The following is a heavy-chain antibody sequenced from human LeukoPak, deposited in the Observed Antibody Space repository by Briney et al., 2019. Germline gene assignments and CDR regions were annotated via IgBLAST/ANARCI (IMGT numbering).Heavy chain of an antibody. CDR2: ISGSGGGT. CDR3: AREGATYDRSGYFPFDH. Sequence: TGGSLRLSCAAPGFTFSSYAMSWVRQAPGKGLEWVSGISGSGGGTYNADSVRGRFTISRDNSKNTLYLQMNSLRAEDTAVYYCAREGATYDRSGYFPFDHWGQGTLVTVSS. D-gene: IGHD3-22*01. J-gene: IGHJ4*02. V-gene: IGHV3-23*01. CDR1: GFTFSSYA.